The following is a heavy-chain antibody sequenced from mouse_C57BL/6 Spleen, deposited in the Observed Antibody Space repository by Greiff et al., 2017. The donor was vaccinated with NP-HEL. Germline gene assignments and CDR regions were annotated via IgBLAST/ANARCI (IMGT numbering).Heavy chain of an antibody. CDR1: GYTFTSYW. CDR2: IDPSDSET. V-gene: IGHV1-52*01. J-gene: IGHJ3*01. Sequence: QVHVKQPGAELVRPGSSVKLSCKASGYTFTSYWMHWVKQRPIQGLEWIGNIDPSDSETHYNQKFKDKATLTVDKSSSTAYMQLSSLTSEDSAVYYCARGYYGSSSFVYWGQGTLVTVSA. CDR3: ARGYYGSSSFVY. D-gene: IGHD1-1*01.